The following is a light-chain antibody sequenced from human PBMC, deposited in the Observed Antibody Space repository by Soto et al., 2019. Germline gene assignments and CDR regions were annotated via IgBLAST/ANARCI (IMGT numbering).Light chain of an antibody. CDR2: GNS. Sequence: VLTQPPSVSGAPGQRVTISCTGRSSNIGAGYDVHWYQQLPGTAPKLLIYGNSNRPSGVPDRFSGSKSGTSASLAITGLQAEDEADYYCQSYDSSLSVVFGGGTKLTVL. J-gene: IGLJ2*01. V-gene: IGLV1-40*01. CDR3: QSYDSSLSVV. CDR1: SSNIGAGYD.